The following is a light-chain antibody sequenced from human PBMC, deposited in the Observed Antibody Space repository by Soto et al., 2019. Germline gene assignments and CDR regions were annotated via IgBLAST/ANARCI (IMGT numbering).Light chain of an antibody. CDR2: EVS. Sequence: QSALTQPASVSGSPGQSITISCTGTSSDVGSYNLVSWYQQHPGKAPKLMIYEVSKRPSGVSNRFSGSKSSNTASLTISGLQAEDEADYYCCSYAGSSTYYVFGTGP. J-gene: IGLJ1*01. CDR1: SSDVGSYNL. V-gene: IGLV2-23*02. CDR3: CSYAGSSTYYV.